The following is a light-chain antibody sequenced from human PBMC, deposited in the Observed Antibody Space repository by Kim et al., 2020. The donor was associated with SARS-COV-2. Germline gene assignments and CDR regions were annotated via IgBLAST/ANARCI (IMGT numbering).Light chain of an antibody. CDR2: ETS. CDR3: QQYHNWPPLT. J-gene: IGKJ4*01. V-gene: IGKV3-20*01. Sequence: EIVLTQSPGTLALSPGERATLSCRASQSVASSFLAWYQQKPGQAPTLLIYETSTRATGIPDRFSGSGSGTDFTLTISGLEPEDFAVYYCQQYHNWPPLTFGGGTKVDIK. CDR1: QSVASSF.